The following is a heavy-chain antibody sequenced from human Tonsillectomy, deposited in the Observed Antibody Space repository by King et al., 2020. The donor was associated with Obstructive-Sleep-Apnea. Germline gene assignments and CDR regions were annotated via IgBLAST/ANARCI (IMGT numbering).Heavy chain of an antibody. D-gene: IGHD3-10*01. Sequence: VQLVESGGGVVQPGKSLRLSCAASGFTFSSKGMHWVRHSPGKGLEWVAVISDDGRDTYYADSVKGRFIISRDNSKNTLYLQMNSLGPEDTAVYYCAKDLTGADWLDPWGQGTLVTVSS. V-gene: IGHV3-30*18. CDR1: GFTFSSKG. CDR2: ISDDGRDT. J-gene: IGHJ5*02. CDR3: AKDLTGADWLDP.